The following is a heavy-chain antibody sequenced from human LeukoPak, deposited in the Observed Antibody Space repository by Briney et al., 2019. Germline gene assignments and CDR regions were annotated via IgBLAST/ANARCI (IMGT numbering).Heavy chain of an antibody. J-gene: IGHJ4*02. CDR2: ISHDGSNE. CDR3: ARDHLRSFDWGGLIDY. V-gene: IGHV3-30*04. D-gene: IGHD3-9*01. Sequence: GGSLRLSCAASGFTFRSYAMHWVRQAPGKGLEWVAVISHDGSNEHYADSVKGRFTISRDNSKSAQYLQVNSLRAEDTAVYFCARDHLRSFDWGGLIDYWGPGTLVAVSS. CDR1: GFTFRSYA.